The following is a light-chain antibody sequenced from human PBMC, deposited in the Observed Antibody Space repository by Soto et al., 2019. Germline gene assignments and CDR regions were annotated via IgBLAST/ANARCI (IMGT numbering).Light chain of an antibody. J-gene: IGLJ7*01. CDR3: AVWDDSLNGGV. V-gene: IGLV1-44*01. CDR2: SNN. CDR1: SSNIGVNS. Sequence: QAVVTQPPSASGTPGQRVTISCSGSSSNIGVNSVTWYQHLPGTAPKLLIYSNNQRPSGVPDRLSGSRSGTSASLAISGLQSEDEADYYCAVWDDSLNGGVFGGGTQLTVL.